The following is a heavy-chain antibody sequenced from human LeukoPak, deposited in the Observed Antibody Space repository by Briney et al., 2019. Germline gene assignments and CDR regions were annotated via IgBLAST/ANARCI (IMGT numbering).Heavy chain of an antibody. CDR2: ISWNSGSI. V-gene: IGHV3-9*01. CDR1: GFTFDDCA. J-gene: IGHJ6*02. D-gene: IGHD3-10*01. CDR3: AGLFGVGEKDHYYYGMDV. Sequence: PGRSLRLSCAASGFTFDDCAMHWVRQAPGKGLEWVSGISWNSGSIGYADSVKGRFTISRDNAKNSLYLQMNSLRAEDTALYYCAGLFGVGEKDHYYYGMDVWGQGTTVTVSS.